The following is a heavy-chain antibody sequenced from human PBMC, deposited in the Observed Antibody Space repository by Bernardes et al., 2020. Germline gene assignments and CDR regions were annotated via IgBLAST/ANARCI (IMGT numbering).Heavy chain of an antibody. V-gene: IGHV1-18*01. CDR3: ARDGGGSYLVGILDY. Sequence: ASVKVSCKASGYTFTSYGISWVRRAPGQGLEWMGWISAYNGNTNYAQKLQGRVTMTTDTSTSTAYMELRSLRSDDTAVYYCARDGGGSYLVGILDYWGQGTLVTVSS. J-gene: IGHJ4*02. CDR2: ISAYNGNT. CDR1: GYTFTSYG. D-gene: IGHD1-26*01.